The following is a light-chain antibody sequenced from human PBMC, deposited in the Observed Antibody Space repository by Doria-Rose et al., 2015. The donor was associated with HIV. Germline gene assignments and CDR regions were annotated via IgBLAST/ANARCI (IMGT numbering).Light chain of an antibody. J-gene: IGKJ2*01. CDR1: QIIDNS. Sequence: DIQVTESPPTLSASVGDRVTITCRASQIIDNSLAWYQQKPGKAPNLLIYKASSLESGVPSRFSGRGSGREFTLTISSLQPDDFATYYCQQYNSYSPYTFGQGTKLEIK. CDR3: QQYNSYSPYT. CDR2: KAS. V-gene: IGKV1-5*03.